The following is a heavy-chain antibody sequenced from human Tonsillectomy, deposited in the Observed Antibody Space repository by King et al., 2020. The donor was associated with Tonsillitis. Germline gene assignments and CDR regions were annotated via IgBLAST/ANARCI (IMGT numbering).Heavy chain of an antibody. D-gene: IGHD5-12*01. CDR3: ARVAKTTGYDVYYFDY. Sequence: LQLVQSGAEVKKPGSSVKVSCRASGATFTSYTIIWVRQAPGQGLEWMGGIIPLSRTANYAQKFQGRLTITADESTGTAYMDLSSLRSEDTAVYFCARVAKTTGYDVYYFDYWGQGTLVTVSS. J-gene: IGHJ4*02. CDR1: GATFTSYT. CDR2: IIPLSRTA. V-gene: IGHV1-69*01.